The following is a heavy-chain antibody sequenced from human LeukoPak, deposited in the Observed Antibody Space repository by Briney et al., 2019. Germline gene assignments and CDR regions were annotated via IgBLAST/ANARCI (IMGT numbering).Heavy chain of an antibody. CDR1: GYTFTSYG. Sequence: ASVKVSCKASGYTFTSYGISWVRQAPGQGLEWMGWISAYNGNTNYAQKLQGRVTMTTDTSTSTAYMELRSLRSDDTAVYYCARDGSPVSYYDYVWGNYRHNWFDPWGQGTLVTVSS. CDR3: ARDGSPVSYYDYVWGNYRHNWFDP. D-gene: IGHD3-16*02. V-gene: IGHV1-18*01. J-gene: IGHJ5*02. CDR2: ISAYNGNT.